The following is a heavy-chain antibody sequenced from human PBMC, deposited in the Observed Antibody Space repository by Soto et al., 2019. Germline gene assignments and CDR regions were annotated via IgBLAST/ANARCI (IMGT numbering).Heavy chain of an antibody. J-gene: IGHJ4*02. D-gene: IGHD6-6*01. CDR2: INPNSGGT. CDR1: GYTFTGYY. CDR3: AREVDSIAALYFDY. V-gene: IGHV1-2*02. Sequence: WASVKVSCKASGYTFTGYYMHWVRQAPGQGLEWMGWINPNSGGTNYAQKFQGRVTMTRDTSISTAYMELSGLRSDDTAVYYCAREVDSIAALYFDYWGQGTLVTVSS.